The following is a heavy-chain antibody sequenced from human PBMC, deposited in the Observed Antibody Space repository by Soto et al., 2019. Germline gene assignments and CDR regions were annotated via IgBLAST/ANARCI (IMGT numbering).Heavy chain of an antibody. V-gene: IGHV1-8*01. CDR2: MNPNSGNT. J-gene: IGHJ5*02. CDR3: AIRVWGQQLVNFDP. CDR1: GYTFTSYD. D-gene: IGHD6-13*01. Sequence: ASVKVSCKASGYTFTSYDINWVRQATGQGLEWMGWMNPNSGNTGYAQKFQGRVTMTRNTSISTAYMELSSLRSEDTAVYYCAIRVWGQQLVNFDPWGQGNLVTVSS.